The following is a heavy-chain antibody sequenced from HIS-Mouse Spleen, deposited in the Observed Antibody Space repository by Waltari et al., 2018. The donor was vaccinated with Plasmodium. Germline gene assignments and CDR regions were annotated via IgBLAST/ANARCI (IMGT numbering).Heavy chain of an antibody. CDR2: IYYSGST. D-gene: IGHD1-26*01. Sequence: QLQLQESGPGLVKPSATLSLTCTVSGGSISSSSYCWGWIRQPPGKGLEWIGSIYYSGSTYYNPSLKSRVTISVDTSKNQFSLKLSSVTAADTAVYYCARRGGSYYYFDYWGQGTLVTVSS. CDR3: ARRGGSYYYFDY. V-gene: IGHV4-39*01. CDR1: GGSISSSSYC. J-gene: IGHJ4*02.